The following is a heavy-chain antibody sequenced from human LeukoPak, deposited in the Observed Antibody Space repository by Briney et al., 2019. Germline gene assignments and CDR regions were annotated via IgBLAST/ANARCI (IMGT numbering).Heavy chain of an antibody. Sequence: GSLRLSCAASGFTFRSYWMSWGREAPGKGLEWSGEINHSGSTNHNPSLKSRVTISVDTSKNQFSLKLSSVTAADTAVYYCARGKRMQQLVIYYYYGMDVWGQGTTVTVSS. D-gene: IGHD6-13*01. CDR3: ARGKRMQQLVIYYYYGMDV. V-gene: IGHV4-34*01. CDR1: GFTFRSYW. J-gene: IGHJ6*02. CDR2: INHSGST.